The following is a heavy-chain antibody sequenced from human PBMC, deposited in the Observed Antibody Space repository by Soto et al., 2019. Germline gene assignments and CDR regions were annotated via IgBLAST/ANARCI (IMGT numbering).Heavy chain of an antibody. CDR1: GFTFSIYS. J-gene: IGHJ4*02. CDR3: ARERVTGYYNVIGY. D-gene: IGHD3-9*01. Sequence: QVHLVESGGGVVQPGRSLRLSCAASGFTFSIYSMHWVRQAPGKGLEWVAVLSYDVSNKFYADSVKGRFTISRDNSKNTLYLQMSSLRPEDTAVYYCARERVTGYYNVIGYWGQGTLVTVSS. V-gene: IGHV3-30-3*01. CDR2: LSYDVSNK.